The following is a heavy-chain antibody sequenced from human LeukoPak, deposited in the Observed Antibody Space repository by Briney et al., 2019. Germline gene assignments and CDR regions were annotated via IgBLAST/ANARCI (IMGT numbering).Heavy chain of an antibody. CDR2: ISAYNGNT. J-gene: IGHJ5*02. CDR1: GYTFTGYY. Sequence: ASVKVSCKASGYTFTGYYMHWVRQAPGQGLEWMGWISAYNGNTNYAQKLQGRVTMTTDTSTSTAYMELRSLRSDDTAVYYCARGSGIPRTGFDPWGQGTLVTVSS. CDR3: ARGSGIPRTGFDP. D-gene: IGHD1-1*01. V-gene: IGHV1-18*04.